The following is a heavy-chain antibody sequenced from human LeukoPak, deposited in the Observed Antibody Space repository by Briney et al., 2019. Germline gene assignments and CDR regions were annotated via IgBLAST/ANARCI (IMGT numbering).Heavy chain of an antibody. CDR3: ARVPGYYGSGSINWFDP. CDR2: INPNSGGT. CDR1: GYTFTGYY. J-gene: IGHJ5*02. D-gene: IGHD3-10*01. V-gene: IGHV1-2*02. Sequence: ASVKVSCKASGYTFTGYYMHWVRQAPGQGLGWMGWINPNSGGTNYAQKFQGRVTMTRNTSISTAYMELSSLRSEDTAVYYCARVPGYYGSGSINWFDPWGQGTLVTVSS.